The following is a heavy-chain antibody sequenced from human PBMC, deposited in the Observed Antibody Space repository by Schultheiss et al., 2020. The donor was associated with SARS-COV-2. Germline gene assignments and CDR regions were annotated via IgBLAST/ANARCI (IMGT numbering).Heavy chain of an antibody. Sequence: SQTLSLTCTVSGGSISSYYWSWIRQPPGKGLEWIGYIYYSGSTNYNPSLKSRVTISVDTSKNQFSLKLSSVTAADTAVYYCARGAVTKDHYYYYGMDVWGQGTTVTVSS. CDR1: GGSISSYY. CDR3: ARGAVTKDHYYYYGMDV. D-gene: IGHD4-17*01. J-gene: IGHJ6*02. V-gene: IGHV4-59*01. CDR2: IYYSGST.